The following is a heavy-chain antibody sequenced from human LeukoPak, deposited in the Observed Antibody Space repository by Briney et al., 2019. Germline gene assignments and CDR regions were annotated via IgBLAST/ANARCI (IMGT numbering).Heavy chain of an antibody. CDR3: ASRPGVVPAVLFDY. CDR1: GGSISSSSYY. D-gene: IGHD2-2*01. J-gene: IGHJ4*02. V-gene: IGHV4-39*07. Sequence: SETLSLTCTVSGGSISSSSYYWGWIRQPPGKGLEWIGSIYYSGSTYYNPSLKSRVTISVDTSKNQFSLKLSSVTAADTAVYYCASRPGVVPAVLFDYWGQGTLVTVSS. CDR2: IYYSGST.